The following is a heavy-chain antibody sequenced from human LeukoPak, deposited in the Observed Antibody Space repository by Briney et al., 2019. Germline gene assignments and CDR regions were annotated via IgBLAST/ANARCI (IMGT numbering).Heavy chain of an antibody. J-gene: IGHJ4*02. CDR3: AKTVQWDLVPGYMDY. CDR2: IVGHIDSI. Sequence: GGSLRLSCVASGFRLEDYAMYWVRQTPGKGLEGVSGIVGHIDSIGYAPSVAGRVTIYRDKAKNCLYLEMKSLGVEDTALYYCAKTVQWDLVPGYMDYGGQGTLVTVSS. CDR1: GFRLEDYA. V-gene: IGHV3-9*01. D-gene: IGHD1-26*01.